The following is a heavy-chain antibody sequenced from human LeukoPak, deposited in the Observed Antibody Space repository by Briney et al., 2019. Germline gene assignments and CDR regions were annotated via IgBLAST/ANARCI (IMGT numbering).Heavy chain of an antibody. CDR1: GFTFSSYA. V-gene: IGHV3-30-3*01. J-gene: IGHJ4*02. CDR2: ISYDGSNK. CDR3: ARAYCSGGSCYFDY. D-gene: IGHD2-15*01. Sequence: GGSLRLSCAASGFTFSSYAMHWVRQAPGKGLEWVAVISYDGSNKYYADSVKGRFTISRDNSKNTLYLQMNSLRAEDTAVYYCARAYCSGGSCYFDYWGQGTLVTVSS.